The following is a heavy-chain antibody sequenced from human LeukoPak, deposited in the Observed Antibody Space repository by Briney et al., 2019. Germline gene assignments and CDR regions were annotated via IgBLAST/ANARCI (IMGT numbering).Heavy chain of an antibody. Sequence: ASVKVSCKASGYTFTSYDINWVRQATGQGLEWMGIINPSGGSTSYAPKFQGRVTMTRDTSTSTVYMELSSLRSEDTAVYYCARDIYTSGSLGYWGQGTLVTVSS. V-gene: IGHV1-46*01. CDR1: GYTFTSYD. J-gene: IGHJ4*02. CDR3: ARDIYTSGSLGY. CDR2: INPSGGST. D-gene: IGHD3-10*01.